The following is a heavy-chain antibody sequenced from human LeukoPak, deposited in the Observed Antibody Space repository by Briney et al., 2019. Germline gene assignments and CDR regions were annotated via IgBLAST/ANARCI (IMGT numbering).Heavy chain of an antibody. Sequence: GGSLRLSCSASGFTFSNYAMHWVRQGPGKGLVWVSLIDNDGRRTNYADSVKGRFTISRDNAKNTLYLQMNSLRAEDTAVYYCARTGHSSGYYSPDLWGQGTLVTVSS. D-gene: IGHD3-22*01. CDR2: IDNDGRRT. V-gene: IGHV3-74*01. CDR1: GFTFSNYA. J-gene: IGHJ4*02. CDR3: ARTGHSSGYYSPDL.